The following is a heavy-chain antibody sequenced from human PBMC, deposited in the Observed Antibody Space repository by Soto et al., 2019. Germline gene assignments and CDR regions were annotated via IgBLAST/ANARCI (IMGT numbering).Heavy chain of an antibody. CDR3: AGDGYCSGGSCYSVPVFDY. Sequence: QVQLVESGGGVVQPGRSLRLSCAASGFTFSSYGMHWVRQAPGKGLEWVAVIWYDGSNKYYADSVKGRFTISRDNSKNTLYLQMNSLRDEDTAVYYCAGDGYCSGGSCYSVPVFDYWGQGTLVTVSS. J-gene: IGHJ4*02. V-gene: IGHV3-33*01. CDR2: IWYDGSNK. CDR1: GFTFSSYG. D-gene: IGHD2-15*01.